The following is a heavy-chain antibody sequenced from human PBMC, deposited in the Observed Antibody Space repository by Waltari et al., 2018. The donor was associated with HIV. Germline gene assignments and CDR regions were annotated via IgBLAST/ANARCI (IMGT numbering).Heavy chain of an antibody. Sequence: QVQLVQSGAEVKKPGASVKVSCKASGYTFTSYYIHRVRQAKGQGLEWMGWMNPNSGNTGYAQKFQGRGTMTRNTSISTAYMELNSLRSEDTAVYYCARGRNMIRGKYYYYYGMDVWGQGTTVTVSS. CDR1: GYTFTSYY. D-gene: IGHD3-10*01. V-gene: IGHV1-8*01. CDR3: ARGRNMIRGKYYYYYGMDV. CDR2: MNPNSGNT. J-gene: IGHJ6*02.